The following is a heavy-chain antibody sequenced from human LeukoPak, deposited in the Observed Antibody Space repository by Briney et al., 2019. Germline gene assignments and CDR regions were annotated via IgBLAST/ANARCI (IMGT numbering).Heavy chain of an antibody. CDR3: ASEDYGDYLFKY. CDR1: GGSISSGDYY. CDR2: IYYSGST. D-gene: IGHD4-17*01. Sequence: SQTLSLTCTVSGGSISSGDYYWNWIRQPPGKGLEWIGYIYYSGSTYYNPSLKSRVTISVDTSKNQFSLKLSSVTAADTAVYYCASEDYGDYLFKYWGQGTLVTVSS. J-gene: IGHJ4*02. V-gene: IGHV4-30-4*01.